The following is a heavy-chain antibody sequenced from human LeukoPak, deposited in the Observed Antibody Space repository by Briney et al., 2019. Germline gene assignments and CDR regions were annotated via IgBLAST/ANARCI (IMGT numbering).Heavy chain of an antibody. CDR2: ISYDGSNK. CDR3: ARSRYFDWLCPFDY. D-gene: IGHD3-9*01. J-gene: IGHJ4*02. CDR1: GFTFSSYA. Sequence: PGRSLRLSCAASGFTFSSYAMHWVRQAPGKGLEWVAVISYDGSNKYYADSVKGRFTISRDNSKDTLYLQMNSLRAEDTAVYYCARSRYFDWLCPFDYWGQGTLVTVPS. V-gene: IGHV3-30*04.